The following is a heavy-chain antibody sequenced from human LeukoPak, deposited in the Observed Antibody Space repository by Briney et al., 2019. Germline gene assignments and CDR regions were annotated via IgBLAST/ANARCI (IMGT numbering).Heavy chain of an antibody. CDR3: TRWDCTTTGCYPFDY. Sequence: GGSLRLSCAASGFTFSGSAIHWVRQASGQGLEWVGRIRDKANSYATAYIASVKGRFTISRDDSKNTAYLQMSSLKTEDTAVYYCTRWDCTTTGCYPFDYWGQGTLVTVSS. CDR1: GFTFSGSA. CDR2: IRDKANSYAT. D-gene: IGHD2-2*01. V-gene: IGHV3-73*01. J-gene: IGHJ4*02.